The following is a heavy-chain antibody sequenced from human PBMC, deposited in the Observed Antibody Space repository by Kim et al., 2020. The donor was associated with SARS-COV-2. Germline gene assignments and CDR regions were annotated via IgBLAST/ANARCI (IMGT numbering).Heavy chain of an antibody. D-gene: IGHD6-19*01. CDR2: MYYTGTT. CDR3: ASCSVASNWFDP. Sequence: SETLSLICTVSGGSISNPSYYWGWIRQTPGKGLEWIGSMYYTGTTYYNPSLKSRVTISIDTSKNQFFLKVRSVTAADTSVYYCASCSVASNWFDPWGQGTLVTVSS. CDR1: GGSISNPSYY. V-gene: IGHV4-39*01. J-gene: IGHJ5*02.